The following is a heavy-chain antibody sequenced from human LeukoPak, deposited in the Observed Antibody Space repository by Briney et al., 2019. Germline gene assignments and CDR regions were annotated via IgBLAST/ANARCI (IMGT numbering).Heavy chain of an antibody. CDR1: GFTFSSYA. V-gene: IGHV3-23*01. CDR2: INNNGGIK. D-gene: IGHD4-23*01. CDR3: ARGRPHGNDY. Sequence: PGGSLRLSCAASGFTFSSYAMSWVRQTPGKGLEWVSTINNNGGIKYYADSVKGRFTISRDNSKNTLYLQMNSLRVEDTAVYYCARGRPHGNDYWGQGTLVTVSS. J-gene: IGHJ4*02.